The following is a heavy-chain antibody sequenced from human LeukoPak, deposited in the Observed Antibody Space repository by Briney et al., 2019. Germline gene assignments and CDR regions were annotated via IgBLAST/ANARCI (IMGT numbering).Heavy chain of an antibody. CDR2: VNWNGGST. V-gene: IGHV3-20*04. Sequence: GGSLSLSCAASGFTFDDYGMRWVRQAPGKGLEWGSGVNWNGGSTGYADSVKGRFTISRDNAKNSLYLQMHSLRAEDTALYYCARYFYYYDSSGYYGRYFDYWGQGTLVTVSS. CDR3: ARYFYYYDSSGYYGRYFDY. J-gene: IGHJ4*02. CDR1: GFTFDDYG. D-gene: IGHD3-22*01.